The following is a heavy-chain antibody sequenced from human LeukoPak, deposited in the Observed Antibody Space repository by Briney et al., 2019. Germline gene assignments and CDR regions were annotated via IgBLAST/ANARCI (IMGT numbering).Heavy chain of an antibody. CDR3: ARVLEGSSGQHWYFDL. CDR1: GGSFSGYY. J-gene: IGHJ2*01. Sequence: PSETLSLTCAVYGGSFSGYYWSWIRQPPGKGLEWLGEINHSGNTNYNPSLKSRVTISVDTSKNQFSLRLSSVTAADTAVYYCARVLEGSSGQHWYFDLWGRGTLVTVSS. D-gene: IGHD6-19*01. V-gene: IGHV4-34*01. CDR2: INHSGNT.